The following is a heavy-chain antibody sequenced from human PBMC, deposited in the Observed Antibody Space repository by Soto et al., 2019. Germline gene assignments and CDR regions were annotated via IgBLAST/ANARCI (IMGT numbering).Heavy chain of an antibody. V-gene: IGHV3-48*03. CDR3: ARDTSRGPFDI. Sequence: GGSLRLSCAASGFTFSSYEMNRVRQAPGKGLEWVSYISSSGSTIYYADSVKGRFTISRDNAKNSLYLQMNSLRAEDTAVYYCARDTSRGPFDIWGQGTMVTVSS. CDR2: ISSSGSTI. D-gene: IGHD3-16*01. CDR1: GFTFSSYE. J-gene: IGHJ3*02.